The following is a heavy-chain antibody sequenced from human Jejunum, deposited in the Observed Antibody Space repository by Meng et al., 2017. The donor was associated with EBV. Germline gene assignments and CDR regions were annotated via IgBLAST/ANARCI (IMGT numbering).Heavy chain of an antibody. CDR2: IFHIGTT. J-gene: IGHJ5*02. CDR1: GGSISSSNW. CDR3: ARDGGPSGSYAYWFDP. Sequence: VQLHEAGPGLVKPLGPLSLTCAVSGGSISSSNWWSWVRQPPGKGPEWIGEIFHIGTTNYNPTLKSRVTMSVDKSKNHFSLKLTSVTAADTAVYYCARDGGPSGSYAYWFDPWGQGTLVTVSS. D-gene: IGHD1-26*01. V-gene: IGHV4-4*02.